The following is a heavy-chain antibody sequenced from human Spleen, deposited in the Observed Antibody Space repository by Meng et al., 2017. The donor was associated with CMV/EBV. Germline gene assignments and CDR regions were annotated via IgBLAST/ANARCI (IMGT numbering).Heavy chain of an antibody. J-gene: IGHJ4*02. CDR2: IKQDGGDK. D-gene: IGHD4-11*01. CDR1: GFTFSTYW. CDR3: ARGPSRLHLRYYFDY. V-gene: IGHV3-7*01. Sequence: GGSLRLSCAASGFTFSTYWMTWVRQAPGKGLEWVANIKQDGGDKYYVDSVKGRFTISRDNAKNSLYLQLSSLRAEDTAVYYCARGPSRLHLRYYFDYWGQGALVTVSS.